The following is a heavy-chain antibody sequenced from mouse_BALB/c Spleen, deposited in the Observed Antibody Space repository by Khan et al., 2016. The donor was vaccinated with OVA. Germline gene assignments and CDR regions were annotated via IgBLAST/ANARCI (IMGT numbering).Heavy chain of an antibody. CDR3: ARGDGNYGAFAY. D-gene: IGHD2-1*01. V-gene: IGHV1S137*01. CDR1: GYTFTDYA. CDR2: ISTYSGNS. Sequence: QVQLQQSGPELVRPGVSVKISCKGTGYTFTDYAMHWVKQSHAKSLEWIGIISTYSGNSNYNQRFKGKATMTVGKSSSTAYMELARLTSEDSAIYYCARGDGNYGAFAYWGQGTLVTVSA. J-gene: IGHJ3*01.